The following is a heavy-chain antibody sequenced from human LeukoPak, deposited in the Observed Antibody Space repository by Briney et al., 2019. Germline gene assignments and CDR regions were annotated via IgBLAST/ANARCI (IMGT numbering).Heavy chain of an antibody. CDR2: IYPGDSDT. Sequence: GESLKISCKGSGYSFTSYWIGWVRQMPGKGLEWMGIIYPGDSDTRYSPSFQGQVTISADKSISTAYLQWSSLKASDTAMYYCARHVGYYGSGSYSLYYFDYWGQGTLVTVFS. CDR3: ARHVGYYGSGSYSLYYFDY. J-gene: IGHJ4*02. V-gene: IGHV5-51*01. CDR1: GYSFTSYW. D-gene: IGHD3-10*01.